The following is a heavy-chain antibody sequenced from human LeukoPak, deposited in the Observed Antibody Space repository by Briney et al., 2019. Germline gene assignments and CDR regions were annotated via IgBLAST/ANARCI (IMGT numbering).Heavy chain of an antibody. J-gene: IGHJ5*02. CDR3: AKGHDWFDP. Sequence: GGSLRLSCAASGFAFSSYAMSWVRQAPGKGLEWVSAISGSDYSTYYADSVKGRFTISKNTLYLQMNSLRAEDTAVYYCAKGHDWFDPWGQGTLVTVSS. V-gene: IGHV3-23*01. CDR2: ISGSDYST. CDR1: GFAFSSYA.